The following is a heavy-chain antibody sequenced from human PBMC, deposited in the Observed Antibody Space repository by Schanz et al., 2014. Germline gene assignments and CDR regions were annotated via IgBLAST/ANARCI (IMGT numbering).Heavy chain of an antibody. J-gene: IGHJ4*02. CDR1: GFTFSSYA. CDR2: IWNNGVTK. V-gene: IGHV3-33*08. CDR3: ARPRFDYGEVDY. D-gene: IGHD4-17*01. Sequence: VQLLESGGGLVQPGGSLRLSCAASGFTFSSYAMSWVRQAPGKGLEWVAVIWNNGVTKYYADSVRGRFTISRDRFQNTLYLRMSSLRAEDTAVYYCARPRFDYGEVDYWGQGNLVNVSS.